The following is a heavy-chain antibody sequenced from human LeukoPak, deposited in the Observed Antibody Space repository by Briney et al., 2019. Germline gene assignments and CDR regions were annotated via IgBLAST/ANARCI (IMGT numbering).Heavy chain of an antibody. CDR2: IYTSGST. CDR3: ASHQGGSTNDN. V-gene: IGHV4-4*07. Sequence: PSETLSLTCTVSGGSISSYYWSWIRQPAGKGLEWIGRIYTSGSTNYNASLESRVTMSVDTSKNQFSLNLNSVTAADTAVYYCASHQGGSTNDNRGRGTLVTVSS. D-gene: IGHD5-12*01. J-gene: IGHJ4*02. CDR1: GGSISSYY.